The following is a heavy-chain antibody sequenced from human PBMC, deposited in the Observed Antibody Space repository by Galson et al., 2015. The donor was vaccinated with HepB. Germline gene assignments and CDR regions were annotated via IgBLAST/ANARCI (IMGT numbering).Heavy chain of an antibody. Sequence: SVKVSCKASGYTFSSYSITWVRQAPGQGLEWVGWISPPNRHTNPHNRYTNYAQNFQGRVTMTTDTSTSTAYMELRSLRSDDTAVYYCARGALVVAVGATQNNWFDPWGRGTLVTVSS. D-gene: IGHD2-15*01. J-gene: IGHJ5*02. CDR3: ARGALVVAVGATQNNWFDP. V-gene: IGHV1-18*01. CDR2: ISPPNRHTNPHNRYT. CDR1: GYTFSSYS.